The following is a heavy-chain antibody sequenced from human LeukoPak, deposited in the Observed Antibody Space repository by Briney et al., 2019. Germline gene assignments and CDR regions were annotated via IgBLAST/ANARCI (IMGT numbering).Heavy chain of an antibody. V-gene: IGHV3-15*01. CDR3: STAVAGPYYFDS. Sequence: GGSLRLSCAASVFTFSNAWMSWVRQAPGKGLEWVGRIRSKTDGGTTDYAAPVKGRFTISRDDSKNTLYLQMNSLKAEDTAVYYCSTAVAGPYYFDSWGQGTLVTVSP. J-gene: IGHJ4*02. CDR1: VFTFSNAW. CDR2: IRSKTDGGTT. D-gene: IGHD6-19*01.